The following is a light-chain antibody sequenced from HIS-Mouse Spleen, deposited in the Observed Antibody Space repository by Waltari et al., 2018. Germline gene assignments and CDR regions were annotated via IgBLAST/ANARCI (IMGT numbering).Light chain of an antibody. V-gene: IGLV2-23*01. J-gene: IGLJ1*01. CDR3: CSYAGSSTYV. CDR2: EGG. CDR1: SSHVGSYNV. Sequence: QSALTQPASVSGSPGQSITISCTGTSSHVGSYNVVAWYQQHPGKAPKLMIYEGGKRPSGVSNRFSGSKSGNTASLTISGLQAEDEADYYCCSYAGSSTYVFGTGTKVTVL.